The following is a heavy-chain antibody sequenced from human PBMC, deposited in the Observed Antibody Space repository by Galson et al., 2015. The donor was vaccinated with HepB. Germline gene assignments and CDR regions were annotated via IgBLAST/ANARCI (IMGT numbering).Heavy chain of an antibody. V-gene: IGHV1-18*01. CDR2: ISAYNGNT. J-gene: IGHJ4*02. CDR1: GYTSTSYG. Sequence: SVKVSCKASGYTSTSYGISWVRQAPGRGLEWMGWISAYNGNTNYAQKLQGRVTMTPDTSTSTAYMELRSLISDDTAVYYCARGLWRGATHFDYWGQGTLVTVSS. CDR3: ARGLWRGATHFDY. D-gene: IGHD1-26*01.